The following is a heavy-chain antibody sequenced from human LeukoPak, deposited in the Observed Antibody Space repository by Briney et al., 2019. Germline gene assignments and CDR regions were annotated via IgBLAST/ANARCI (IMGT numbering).Heavy chain of an antibody. Sequence: PGGSLRLSCAASGFAFSAYDMHWVRQATGKGLEWVSAISTTGDTYYSGSVKGRFTISRENAKSSLYLQMNSLRAEDTAVYYCARGRSGSYFDSWGQGTLVAVSS. CDR1: GFAFSAYD. CDR3: ARGRSGSYFDS. J-gene: IGHJ4*02. CDR2: ISTTGDT. V-gene: IGHV3-13*04. D-gene: IGHD1-26*01.